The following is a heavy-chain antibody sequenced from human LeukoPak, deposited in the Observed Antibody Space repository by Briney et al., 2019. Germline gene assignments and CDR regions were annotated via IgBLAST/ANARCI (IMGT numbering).Heavy chain of an antibody. CDR2: IYTSGST. Sequence: SETLSLTCTVSGGSISSYYWSWIRQPPGKGLEWIGYIYTSGSTNYNPSLKSRVTILVDTSKNQFSLKLSSVTAADTAVYYCARRFGSSWGQGTLVTVSS. D-gene: IGHD6-6*01. J-gene: IGHJ4*02. CDR3: ARRFGSS. CDR1: GGSISSYY. V-gene: IGHV4-4*09.